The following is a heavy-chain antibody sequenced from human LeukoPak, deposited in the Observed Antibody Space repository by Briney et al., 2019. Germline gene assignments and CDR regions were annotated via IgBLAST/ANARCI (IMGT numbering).Heavy chain of an antibody. J-gene: IGHJ4*02. V-gene: IGHV3-23*01. CDR2: ISGSGGST. Sequence: GGSLRLSCAASGFTFSSYSMNWVRQAPGKGLEWVSAISGSGGSTYYADSVKGRFTISRDNSKNTLYLQMNSLRAEDTAVYYCEGYYYGSGTIDYWGQGTLVTVSS. CDR3: EGYYYGSGTIDY. CDR1: GFTFSSYS. D-gene: IGHD3-10*01.